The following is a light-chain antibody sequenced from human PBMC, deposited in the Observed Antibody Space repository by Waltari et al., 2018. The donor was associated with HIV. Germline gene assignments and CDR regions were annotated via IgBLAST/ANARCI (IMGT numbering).Light chain of an antibody. Sequence: QSVLTQPPSASGTPGQRVTISCSGSSSIGNNPVQWYQQLPGTAPKLLIYSNNQRPSGVPDRFSGSKSGTSASLAISGLQSEDEADYYCAAWDGSLKGYVFGTGTKVTVL. V-gene: IGLV1-44*01. CDR3: AAWDGSLKGYV. J-gene: IGLJ1*01. CDR2: SNN. CDR1: SSIGNNP.